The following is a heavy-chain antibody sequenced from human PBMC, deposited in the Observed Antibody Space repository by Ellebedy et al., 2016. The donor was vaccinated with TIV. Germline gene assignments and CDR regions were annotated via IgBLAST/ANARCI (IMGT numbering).Heavy chain of an antibody. CDR2: IYSGTT. J-gene: IGHJ6*02. CDR1: GDSISSSGFN. Sequence: MPSETLSLTCAVSGDSISSSGFNWGWIRQPPGKGLEWIGTIYSGTTNYNASLKSRVAISVDTSKSEFSLRLSSVTAADTAVYFCFGYTSRWVLSTHSSMDVWGQGTTVIVSS. V-gene: IGHV4-39*01. CDR3: FGYTSRWVLSTHSSMDV. D-gene: IGHD5-24*01.